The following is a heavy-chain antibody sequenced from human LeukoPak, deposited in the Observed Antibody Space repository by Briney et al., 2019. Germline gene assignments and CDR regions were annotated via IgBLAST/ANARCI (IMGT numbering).Heavy chain of an antibody. J-gene: IGHJ6*03. CDR3: ARAGVEWKLWSYYYMDV. Sequence: GGSLRLSCAASGFTFSSYEMNWVRQAPGKGLEWVSYISSSGSTIYYADSVKGRFTISRDNAKNSLYLQMNSLRAEDSAVYYCARAGVEWKLWSYYYMDVWGKGTTVTISS. CDR1: GFTFSSYE. D-gene: IGHD3-10*01. CDR2: ISSSGSTI. V-gene: IGHV3-48*03.